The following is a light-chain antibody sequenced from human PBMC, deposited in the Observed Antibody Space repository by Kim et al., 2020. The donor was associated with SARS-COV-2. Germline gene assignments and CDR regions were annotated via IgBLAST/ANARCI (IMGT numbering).Light chain of an antibody. Sequence: DIQMTQSPSTLSASVGDRVTITCRASQSISGWLAWHQQKPGKAPKLMVYDASILASGVPSRFSGSGSGAEFTLTISSLQPDDFATYHCQQYNNYPWTFGRGTKVDIK. CDR1: QSISGW. CDR3: QQYNNYPWT. CDR2: DAS. V-gene: IGKV1-5*01. J-gene: IGKJ1*01.